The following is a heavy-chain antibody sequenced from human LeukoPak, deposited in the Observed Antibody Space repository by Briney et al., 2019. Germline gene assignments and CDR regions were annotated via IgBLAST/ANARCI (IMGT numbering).Heavy chain of an antibody. CDR2: IFGGGGT. V-gene: IGHV3-53*01. J-gene: IGHJ4*02. D-gene: IGHD3-22*01. CDR3: AKAGDSSGHYLIDY. Sequence: GGSLRLSCAASGFTVSSTYMNWVRQAPGKGLEWDSVIFGGGGTYYADSVKGRFTISRDNSMNTLHLQMNSLRAEDTAVYYCAKAGDSSGHYLIDYWGQGTLVTVSS. CDR1: GFTVSSTY.